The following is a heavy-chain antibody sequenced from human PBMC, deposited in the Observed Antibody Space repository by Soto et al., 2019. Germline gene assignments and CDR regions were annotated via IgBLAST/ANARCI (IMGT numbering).Heavy chain of an antibody. CDR2: ISSNGGTT. D-gene: IGHD1-7*01. Sequence: EVQLAESGGGMVQPGGSLRLSCVASGFTFSSYDMHWVRQAPGKGLEYVSSISSNGGTTYYGNSVKGRFTISRDNSKNTRYIQMGSLRAADMAVYYCVRRVSGNYDYWGQGTLVTVSS. CDR1: GFTFSSYD. J-gene: IGHJ4*02. V-gene: IGHV3-64*01. CDR3: VRRVSGNYDY.